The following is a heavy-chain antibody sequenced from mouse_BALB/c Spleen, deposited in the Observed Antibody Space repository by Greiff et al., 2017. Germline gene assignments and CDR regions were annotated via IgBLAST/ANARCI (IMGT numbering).Heavy chain of an antibody. V-gene: IGHV3-6*02. CDR2: ISYDGSN. CDR1: GYSITSGYF. J-gene: IGHJ2*01. CDR3: ARDPLMSYYFDY. Sequence: DVKLVESGPGLVKPSQSLSLTCSVTGYSITSGYFWYWIRQFPGNKLEWMGYISYDGSNNYNPSLKNRITITLDTSKNQFFLKLDSVTTEDTTTYYCARDPLMSYYFDYWGQGTTLTVSA.